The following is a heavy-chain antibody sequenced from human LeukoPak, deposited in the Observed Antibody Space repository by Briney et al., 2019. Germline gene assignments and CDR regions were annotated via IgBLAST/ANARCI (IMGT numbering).Heavy chain of an antibody. CDR2: ISYDGSNK. Sequence: GRSLRLSCAASGFTFSSYGMHWVRQAPGKGLEWVAVISYDGSNKYYADSVKGRFTISRDNSKNTLSLQMNSLRAEDTAVYYCAKDRYCSGGSCNLYYYYYGMDVWGQGTTVTVSS. CDR1: GFTFSSYG. V-gene: IGHV3-30*18. J-gene: IGHJ6*02. D-gene: IGHD2-15*01. CDR3: AKDRYCSGGSCNLYYYYYGMDV.